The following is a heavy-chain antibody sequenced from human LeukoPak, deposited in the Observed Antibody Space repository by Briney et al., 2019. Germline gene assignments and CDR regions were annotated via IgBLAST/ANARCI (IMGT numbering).Heavy chain of an antibody. V-gene: IGHV3-64*01. CDR3: VRRDCGGDCPFDY. CDR2: ISSDGGST. Sequence: GGSLRLSCAASGFTFSSYAMHWVRQAPGKGLEYVSAISSDGGSTYYANSVKGRFTISRDNSKNTLYLQMGSLRAEDMAVYYCVRRDCGGDCPFDYWGQGTLVTVSS. D-gene: IGHD2-21*02. J-gene: IGHJ4*02. CDR1: GFTFSSYA.